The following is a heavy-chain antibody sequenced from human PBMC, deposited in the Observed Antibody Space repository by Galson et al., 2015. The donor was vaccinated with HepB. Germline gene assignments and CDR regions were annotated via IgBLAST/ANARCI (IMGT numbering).Heavy chain of an antibody. CDR1: GFTFSSYA. D-gene: IGHD3-10*01. J-gene: IGHJ6*03. V-gene: IGHV3-30-3*01. Sequence: SLRLSCAASGFTFSSYAMHWVRQAPGKGLEWVAVISYDGSNKYYADSVKGRFTISRDNSKNTLYLQMNSLRAEDTAVYYCARVYGHYYYMDVWGKGTTVTVSS. CDR2: ISYDGSNK. CDR3: ARVYGHYYYMDV.